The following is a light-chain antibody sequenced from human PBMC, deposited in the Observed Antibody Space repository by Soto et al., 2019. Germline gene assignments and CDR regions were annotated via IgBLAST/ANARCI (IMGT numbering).Light chain of an antibody. V-gene: IGKV1-5*01. J-gene: IGKJ4*01. CDR1: QSISSW. CDR3: QQYDNYKPLT. CDR2: DAS. Sequence: IGMSQSASGLSASVGDRVTISCRASQSISSWLAWYLQKPGKAPKLLIFDASSLESGTPSRFSGRRSGTQFTLTINGLQPDDFATYYCQQYDNYKPLTFGGGTKVAI.